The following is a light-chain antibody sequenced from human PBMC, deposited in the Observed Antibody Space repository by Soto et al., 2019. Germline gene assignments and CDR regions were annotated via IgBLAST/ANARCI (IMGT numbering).Light chain of an antibody. J-gene: IGKJ5*01. V-gene: IGKV3D-20*02. CDR1: QSVSSSY. Sequence: TALTQSPGKRSLSPWEIATLSCRASQSVSSSYLAWYQQKPGQAPRPLIYGASSRATGIPDRFSGSGSGTAVSLIIISLEHEDSAVYYCQQRNVWPPVTFGQGTRLEIK. CDR2: GAS. CDR3: QQRNVWPPVT.